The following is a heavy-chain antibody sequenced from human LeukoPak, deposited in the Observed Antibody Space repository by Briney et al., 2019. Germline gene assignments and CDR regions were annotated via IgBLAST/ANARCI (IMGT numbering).Heavy chain of an antibody. CDR2: FDPEDGET. CDR3: ATEELERGWAYFDY. Sequence: ASVKVSCKVSGYTLTELSMHWVRQAPGKGLEWMGGFDPEDGETIYAQKFQDRVTMTEDTSTDTAYMELSSLRSEDTAVYYCATEELERGWAYFDYWGQGTLVTVSS. CDR1: GYTLTELS. J-gene: IGHJ4*02. V-gene: IGHV1-24*01. D-gene: IGHD1-1*01.